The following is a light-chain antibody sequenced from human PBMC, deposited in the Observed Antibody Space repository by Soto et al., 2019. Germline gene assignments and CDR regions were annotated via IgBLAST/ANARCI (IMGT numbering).Light chain of an antibody. J-gene: IGLJ2*01. Sequence: QAVVTQPASVSGSPGQSITISCTGTSSDVGGYNYVSWYQQYAGKAPKLMLYEVSNRPSGVSHRFSGSKSGNTASLTISGLQAEDEADYYCSSYTSSSTLFGGGTKVTVL. CDR1: SSDVGGYNY. CDR2: EVS. CDR3: SSYTSSSTL. V-gene: IGLV2-14*01.